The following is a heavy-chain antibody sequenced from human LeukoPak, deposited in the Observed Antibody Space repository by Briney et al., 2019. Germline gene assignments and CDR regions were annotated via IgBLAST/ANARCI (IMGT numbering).Heavy chain of an antibody. CDR3: AKDIVVVPAAIGAFDI. V-gene: IGHV3-30*18. J-gene: IGHJ3*02. CDR1: GFTFSSYG. D-gene: IGHD2-2*01. Sequence: GGSLRLSCAASGFTFSSYGMHWVRQAPGKGLEWVAVISYDGSNKYYADSVKGRFTISRDNSKNTLYLQMNSLRAEDTAVYYCAKDIVVVPAAIGAFDIWGQGTMVTVSS. CDR2: ISYDGSNK.